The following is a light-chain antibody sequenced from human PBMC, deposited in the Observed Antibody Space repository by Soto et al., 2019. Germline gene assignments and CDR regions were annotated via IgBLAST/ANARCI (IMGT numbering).Light chain of an antibody. V-gene: IGLV1-40*01. CDR1: SSNIGAGYD. CDR3: QSYDSSLSGNVV. Sequence: QSVLTQPPSVSGAPGQRVTISCTGSSSNIGAGYDVHWYQQLPGTAPKPLIFGNNNRPSGVPDRFSGSKSGTSASLAITGLQAEDEADYYCQSYDSSLSGNVVFGGGTKLTVL. J-gene: IGLJ2*01. CDR2: GNN.